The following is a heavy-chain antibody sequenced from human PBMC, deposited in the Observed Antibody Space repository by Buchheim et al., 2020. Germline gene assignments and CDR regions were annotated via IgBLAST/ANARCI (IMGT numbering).Heavy chain of an antibody. V-gene: IGHV4-34*01. CDR3: ARVEDGKGDWVYY. CDR1: GGSFSGFY. D-gene: IGHD5-24*01. Sequence: QVQLQQWGAGLLKPSETLSLTCAVYGGSFSGFYWSWIRQPPGKGLEWIGEINHSGSTNYNPSLKSRVTISVDTSKNQFSLKLSSVTAADTAVYYCARVEDGKGDWVYYWGQGTL. J-gene: IGHJ4*02. CDR2: INHSGST.